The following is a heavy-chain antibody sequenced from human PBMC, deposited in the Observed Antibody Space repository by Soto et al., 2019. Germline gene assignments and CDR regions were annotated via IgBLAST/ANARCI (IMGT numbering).Heavy chain of an antibody. CDR3: TKSQGPVGTVTRYKVPYSSFYFDF. CDR2: IGGGGGTT. V-gene: IGHV3-23*01. CDR1: GFSFINSA. Sequence: GSVRLSTAASGFSFINSAMSWVRQAPVGGLEWFSFIGGGGGTTFSADSVKGRFTISRDNSKNTVYLQMSSLRAEDTAIYYCTKSQGPVGTVTRYKVPYSSFYFDFWGQGTQVTVSS. D-gene: IGHD1-26*01. J-gene: IGHJ4*02.